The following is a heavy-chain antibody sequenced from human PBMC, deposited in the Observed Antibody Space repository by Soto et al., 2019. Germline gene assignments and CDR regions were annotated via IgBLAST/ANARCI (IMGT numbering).Heavy chain of an antibody. CDR1: GGSISSYY. D-gene: IGHD3-9*01. CDR3: ARNDILTGLPCDY. V-gene: IGHV4-59*01. J-gene: IGHJ4*02. CDR2: IYYSGST. Sequence: SETLSLTCTVSGGSISSYYWSWIRQPPGKGLEWIGYIYYSGSTNYNPSLKSRVTISVDTSKNQFSLKLSSVTAADTAVYYCARNDILTGLPCDYWGQGTLVTVSS.